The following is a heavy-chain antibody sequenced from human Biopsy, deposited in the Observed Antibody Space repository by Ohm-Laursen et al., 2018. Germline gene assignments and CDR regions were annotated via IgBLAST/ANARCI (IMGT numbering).Heavy chain of an antibody. V-gene: IGHV1-24*01. J-gene: IGHJ4*02. Sequence: SVSPSCTVSGYTPTGFSIPWVRETGGKRLEWMGGIDREERKTVSAEKFQGRVTMTEGTSTDTVYMEVTSLRSDDTAVDYCATESYYDARFYYNVRAFDFWGQGTMVTVSS. D-gene: IGHD3-10*01. CDR3: ATESYYDARFYYNVRAFDF. CDR1: GYTPTGFS. CDR2: IDREERKT.